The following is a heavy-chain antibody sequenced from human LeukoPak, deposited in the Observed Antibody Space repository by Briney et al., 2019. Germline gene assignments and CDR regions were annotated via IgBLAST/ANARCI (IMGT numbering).Heavy chain of an antibody. J-gene: IGHJ5*02. V-gene: IGHV1-18*04. CDR1: GYTFTGYY. CDR2: INAYNGNT. Sequence: ASVKVSCKASGYTFTGYYIHWVRQAPGQGLEWMGWINAYNGNTNYAQKLQGRVTMTTDTSTSTAYMELRSPRSDDTAVYYCARGTVAAYNWFDPWGQGTLVTVSS. CDR3: ARGTVAAYNWFDP. D-gene: IGHD6-19*01.